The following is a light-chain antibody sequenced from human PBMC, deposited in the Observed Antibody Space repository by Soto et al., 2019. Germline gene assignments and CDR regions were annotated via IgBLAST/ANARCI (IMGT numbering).Light chain of an antibody. Sequence: QSVLTQPASVSGSPGQSITISCTGTSSDVGYDNYVSWFQQHPGKAPKLMIYEVSRRPSGVSNRFSGSKSANTASLTISGLQAEDEADYYCSSYTSSSTVVFGGGTKLTVL. CDR3: SSYTSSSTVV. CDR1: SSDVGYDNY. J-gene: IGLJ2*01. V-gene: IGLV2-14*01. CDR2: EVS.